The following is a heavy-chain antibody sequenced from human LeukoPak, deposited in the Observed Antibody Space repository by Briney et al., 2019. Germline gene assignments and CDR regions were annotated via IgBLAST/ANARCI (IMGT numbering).Heavy chain of an antibody. D-gene: IGHD4-17*01. CDR2: ISSSSYI. V-gene: IGHV3-21*01. Sequence: GGSLRLSCAASGFTFSSYSMNWVRQAPGKGLEWVSSISSSSYIYYADSVKGRFTISRDNAKNSLYLQMNSLRAEDTAVYYCARAAPDYGDPNWYFDLWGRGTLVTVSS. CDR1: GFTFSSYS. J-gene: IGHJ2*01. CDR3: ARAAPDYGDPNWYFDL.